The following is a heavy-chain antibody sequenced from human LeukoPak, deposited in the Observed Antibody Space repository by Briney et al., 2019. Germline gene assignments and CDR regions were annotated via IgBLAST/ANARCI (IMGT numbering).Heavy chain of an antibody. V-gene: IGHV4-38-2*01. J-gene: IGHJ6*03. CDR1: GYSISSGYY. D-gene: IGHD5-18*01. Sequence: SETLSLTCAVSGYSISSGYYWGWIRPPPGKGLEWIGIIYHSGSTYYNPSLKSRVTISVDTSKNQFSLKLSSVTAADTAVYYCARGTAMVYYYYMDVWGKGTTVTVSS. CDR2: IYHSGST. CDR3: ARGTAMVYYYYMDV.